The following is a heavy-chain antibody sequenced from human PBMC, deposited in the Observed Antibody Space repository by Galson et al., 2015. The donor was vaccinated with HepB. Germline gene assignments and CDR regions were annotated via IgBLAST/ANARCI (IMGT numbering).Heavy chain of an antibody. D-gene: IGHD3-22*01. CDR3: ARDHLIWGRYYDSSGCFDY. CDR2: ISSSSSYI. Sequence: SLRLSCAASGFTFSSYSMNWVRQAPGKGLEWVSSISSSSSYIYYADSVKGRFTISRDNAKNSLYLQMNSLRAEDTAVYYCARDHLIWGRYYDSSGCFDYWGQGTLVTVSS. CDR1: GFTFSSYS. J-gene: IGHJ4*02. V-gene: IGHV3-21*01.